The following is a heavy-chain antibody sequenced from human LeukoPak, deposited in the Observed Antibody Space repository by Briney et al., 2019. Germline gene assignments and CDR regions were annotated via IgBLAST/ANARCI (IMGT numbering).Heavy chain of an antibody. CDR1: GGSISSYY. V-gene: IGHV4-59*01. CDR2: IYYSGST. D-gene: IGHD4-11*01. CDR3: ARGGDYSNYVWFDP. J-gene: IGHJ5*02. Sequence: SETLSLTCTASGGSISSYYWSWIRQPPGKGLEWIGYIYYSGSTNYNPSLKSRVTISVDTSKNQFSLKLSSVTAADTAVYYCARGGDYSNYVWFDPWGQGTLVTVSS.